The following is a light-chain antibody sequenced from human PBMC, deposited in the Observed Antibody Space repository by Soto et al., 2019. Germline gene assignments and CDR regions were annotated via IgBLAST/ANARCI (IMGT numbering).Light chain of an antibody. V-gene: IGKV3-11*01. CDR2: DAT. CDR1: QSISFY. Sequence: EIVLTQSPATLSLSPGERATLSCRASQSISFYLAWYQQKPGQAPRLLIYDATNRATGLPARFSGSGSGTDFTLTISSLEPEDFAVYYCQHRAIWPEEPLTFGGGTKVEIK. J-gene: IGKJ4*01. CDR3: QHRAIWPEEPLT.